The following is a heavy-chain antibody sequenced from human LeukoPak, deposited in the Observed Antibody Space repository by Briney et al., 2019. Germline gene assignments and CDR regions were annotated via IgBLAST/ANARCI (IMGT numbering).Heavy chain of an antibody. D-gene: IGHD3-10*01. J-gene: IGHJ4*02. CDR1: GFTVSSNY. CDR2: IYSGGIT. V-gene: IGHV3-53*01. CDR3: ARGSYGSGPDS. Sequence: GGCLTLFCAASGFTVSSNYIEWVRHAPGDWRGCVSVIYSGGITYYADYVKGRFTITRNNTKNTLYLQMNSLRAEDAAVYYCARGSYGSGPDSWGQGTLVTVSS.